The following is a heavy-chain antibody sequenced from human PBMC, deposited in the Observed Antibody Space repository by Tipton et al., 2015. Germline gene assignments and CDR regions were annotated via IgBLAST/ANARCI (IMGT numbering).Heavy chain of an antibody. CDR2: VSASGGST. Sequence: SLRLSCAASGFTFSSYAMSWVRQAPGKGLEWASVVSASGGSTKYADSVKGRFTISRDNSKNTVYLQMNSLRAEDTALYYCAKDWDHSGYSDYWGQGTLVTVSS. CDR3: AKDWDHSGYSDY. J-gene: IGHJ4*02. D-gene: IGHD3-22*01. V-gene: IGHV3-23*01. CDR1: GFTFSSYA.